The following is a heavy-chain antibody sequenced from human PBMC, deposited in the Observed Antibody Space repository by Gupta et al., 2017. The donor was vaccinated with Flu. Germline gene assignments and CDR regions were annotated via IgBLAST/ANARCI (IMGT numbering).Heavy chain of an antibody. Sequence: QVQLVQSGAEVKKPGASVKVSCKASGYTFTGYYMHWVRQAPGQGLEWMGWINPNSGGTNYAQKFQGGVTMTRDTSISTAYMELSRLRSDDTAVYYCARAGSGYCSGGSCSYYFDYWGQGTLVTVSS. D-gene: IGHD2-15*01. V-gene: IGHV1-2*02. CDR1: GYTFTGYY. CDR3: ARAGSGYCSGGSCSYYFDY. J-gene: IGHJ4*02. CDR2: INPNSGGT.